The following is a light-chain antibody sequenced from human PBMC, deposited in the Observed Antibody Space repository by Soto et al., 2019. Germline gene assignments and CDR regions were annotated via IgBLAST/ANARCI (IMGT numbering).Light chain of an antibody. J-gene: IGKJ1*01. CDR3: QQYGSSPQT. CDR1: QGINHY. CDR2: ATS. Sequence: DIQMTQSPSSLSASVGDRVTITCRASQGINHYLAWFQQKPGKVPKLLIYATSTLQSGVPSRFSGSGFGTDFTLTISRLEPEDFAVYYCQQYGSSPQTFGQGTKVEIK. V-gene: IGKV1-27*01.